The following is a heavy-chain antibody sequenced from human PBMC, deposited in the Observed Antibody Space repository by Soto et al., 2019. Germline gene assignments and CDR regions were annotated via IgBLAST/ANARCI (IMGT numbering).Heavy chain of an antibody. CDR3: ARIGDYDYIWGSYRPDKFFDY. V-gene: IGHV1-18*01. CDR2: ISAYNGNT. D-gene: IGHD3-16*02. CDR1: GYTFTSYG. Sequence: ASVKVSCTASGYTFTSYGISWVRQAPGQGLEWMGWISAYNGNTNYAQKLQGRVTMTTDTSTSTAYMELRSLRSDDTAVYYCARIGDYDYIWGSYRPDKFFDYWGQGTLVTVSS. J-gene: IGHJ4*02.